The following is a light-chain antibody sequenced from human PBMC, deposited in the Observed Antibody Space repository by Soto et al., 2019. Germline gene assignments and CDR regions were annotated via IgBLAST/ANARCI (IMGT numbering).Light chain of an antibody. CDR1: QGISSY. J-gene: IGKJ3*01. Sequence: AIRMTQSPSSLSASTGDRVTITCRASQGISSYLAWYQQKPGKAPKLLIYAASTLQSGVPSRFSGSGSGTDFPLTISYLQSEDFATYYCQQYYSYPGTFGPGTKVDIK. CDR3: QQYYSYPGT. V-gene: IGKV1-8*01. CDR2: AAS.